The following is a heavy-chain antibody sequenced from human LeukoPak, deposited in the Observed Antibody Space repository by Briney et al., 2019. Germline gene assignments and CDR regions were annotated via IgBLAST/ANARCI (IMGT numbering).Heavy chain of an antibody. D-gene: IGHD5-12*01. CDR3: ARDNAGYDY. J-gene: IGHJ4*02. CDR2: ITRSSSPI. Sequence: PGGSLRLSCAASGFTFSDYTMNWVRQAPGKGLEWLSYITRSSSPIYYAGSVKGRFTVSRDNAKNSLYLQMNSLRAEDTAVYYCARDNAGYDYWGQGTLVTVSS. V-gene: IGHV3-48*01. CDR1: GFTFSDYT.